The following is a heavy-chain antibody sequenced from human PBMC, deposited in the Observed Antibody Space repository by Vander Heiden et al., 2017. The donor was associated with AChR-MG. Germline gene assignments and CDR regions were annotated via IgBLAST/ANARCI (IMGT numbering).Heavy chain of an antibody. V-gene: IGHV3-7*01. CDR3: ARPGWIQLWLDAFDI. CDR2: IKQDGSEK. Sequence: EVQLVESGGGLVQPGGSLRLSCAASGFTFSGYWMSWVRQAPGKGLEWVANIKQDGSEKYYVDSVKGRFTISRDNAKNSLYLQMNSLRAEDTAVYYCARPGWIQLWLDAFDIWGQGTMVTVSS. D-gene: IGHD5-18*01. CDR1: GFTFSGYW. J-gene: IGHJ3*02.